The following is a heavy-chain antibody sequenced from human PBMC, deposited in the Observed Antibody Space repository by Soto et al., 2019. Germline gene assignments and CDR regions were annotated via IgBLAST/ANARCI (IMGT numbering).Heavy chain of an antibody. Sequence: SETLSLTCAVYGGSFSGYYWSWIRQPPGKGLEWMGYIFNSGTTFYNPSLTSRLSISMDTSGNHFSLELRSVTAADTAVYYCALALGPTTGLDYWGQGTLVTVSS. D-gene: IGHD1-26*01. J-gene: IGHJ4*02. CDR2: IFNSGTT. CDR1: GGSFSGYY. V-gene: IGHV4-34*12. CDR3: ALALGPTTGLDY.